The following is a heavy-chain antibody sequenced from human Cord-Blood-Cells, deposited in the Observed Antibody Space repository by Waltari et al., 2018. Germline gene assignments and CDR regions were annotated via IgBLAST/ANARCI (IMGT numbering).Heavy chain of an antibody. CDR3: ARAPAIVVVPAAIMFDY. Sequence: QVQLVQSGAEVKKPGASVKVSCKASGYTFTGYYMHWVRQAPGQGLEWRGWINPNSGGTNYAQKFQGRVTMTRDTSISTAYMELSRLRSDDTAVYYCARAPAIVVVPAAIMFDYWGQGTLVTVSS. V-gene: IGHV1-2*02. CDR1: GYTFTGYY. J-gene: IGHJ4*02. D-gene: IGHD2-2*01. CDR2: INPNSGGT.